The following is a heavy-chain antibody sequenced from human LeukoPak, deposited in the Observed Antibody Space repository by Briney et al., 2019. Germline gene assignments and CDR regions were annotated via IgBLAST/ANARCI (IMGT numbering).Heavy chain of an antibody. V-gene: IGHV4-4*07. D-gene: IGHD3-3*01. J-gene: IGHJ4*02. CDR1: GGSISSFY. CDR3: ARGPYYDFWSGYPYFDY. Sequence: SETLSLTCTVSGGSISSFYWSWVRQPAGKGLKLIGRIYTSGSTNYNPSLKSRVTISVDTSKNQFSLRLSSVTAADTAVYYCARGPYYDFWSGYPYFDYWGQGTLVTVSS. CDR2: IYTSGST.